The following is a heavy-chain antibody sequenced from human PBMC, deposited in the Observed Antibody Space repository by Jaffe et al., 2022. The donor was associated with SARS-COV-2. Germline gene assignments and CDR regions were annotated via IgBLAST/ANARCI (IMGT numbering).Heavy chain of an antibody. V-gene: IGHV4-59*01. J-gene: IGHJ5*02. CDR3: ARCTTYGSGSYYNGGGWFDP. CDR2: IYYSGST. D-gene: IGHD3-10*01. CDR1: GGSISSYY. Sequence: QVQLQESGPGLVKPSETLSLTCTVSGGSISSYYWSWIRQPPGKGLEWIGYIYYSGSTNYNPSLKSRVTISVDTSKNQFSLKLSSVTAADTAVYYCARCTTYGSGSYYNGGGWFDPWGQGTLVTVSS.